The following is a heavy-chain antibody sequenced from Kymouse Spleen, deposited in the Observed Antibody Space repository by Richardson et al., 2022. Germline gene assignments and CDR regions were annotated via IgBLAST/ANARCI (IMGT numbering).Heavy chain of an antibody. Sequence: EVQLVESGGGLVQPGRSLRLSCAASGFTFDDYAMHWVRQAPGKGLEWVSGISWNSGSIGYADSVKGRFTISRDNAKNSLYLQMNSLRAEDTALYYCAKDINGFDYWGQGTLVTVSS. CDR1: GFTFDDYA. V-gene: IGHV3-9*01. D-gene: IGHD4-17*01,IGHD4-23*01. J-gene: IGHJ4*02. CDR2: ISWNSGSI. CDR3: AKDINGFDY.